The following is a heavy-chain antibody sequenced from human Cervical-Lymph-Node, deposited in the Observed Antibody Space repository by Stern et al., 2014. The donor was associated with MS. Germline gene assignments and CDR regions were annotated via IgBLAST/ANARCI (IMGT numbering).Heavy chain of an antibody. CDR3: ARDSYGYNYFDY. Sequence: EMQLVESGGGLIQPGGSLRLSCAASGFTVSSNYMSWVRQAPGKGLEWVSIIYSGGSTYYADSVKGRFTISRDNSKNTLYLQMNSLRAEDTAVYYCARDSYGYNYFDYWGQGTLVTVSS. V-gene: IGHV3-53*01. J-gene: IGHJ4*02. CDR2: IYSGGST. D-gene: IGHD5-18*01. CDR1: GFTVSSNY.